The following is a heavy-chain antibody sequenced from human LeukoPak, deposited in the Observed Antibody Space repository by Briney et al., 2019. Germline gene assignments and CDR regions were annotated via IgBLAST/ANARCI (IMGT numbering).Heavy chain of an antibody. J-gene: IGHJ6*03. CDR3: ARGRFGYDQRYYYYYMDV. D-gene: IGHD5-12*01. CDR1: IGSLNTYF. Sequence: SETLSLTCTVSIGSLNTYFWTWVRQPAGKGLEWIGRIYTSGSTNYNPSLKSRVTMSLNTSKNQFSLKLSSVTAADTAVYYCARGRFGYDQRYYYYYMDVWGKGTTVTVSS. V-gene: IGHV4-4*07. CDR2: IYTSGST.